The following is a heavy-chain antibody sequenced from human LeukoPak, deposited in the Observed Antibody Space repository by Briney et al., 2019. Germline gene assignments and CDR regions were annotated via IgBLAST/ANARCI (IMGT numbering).Heavy chain of an antibody. CDR3: AVSYSKSYYFDY. V-gene: IGHV1-69*13. CDR2: IIPIFGTA. D-gene: IGHD6-13*01. Sequence: ASVKVSCKASGGTFSSYAISWVRQAPGQGLEWMGGIIPIFGTANYAQKFQGRVTITADEPTSTAYMELSSPRSEDTAVYYCAVSYSKSYYFDYWGQGTLVTVSS. J-gene: IGHJ4*02. CDR1: GGTFSSYA.